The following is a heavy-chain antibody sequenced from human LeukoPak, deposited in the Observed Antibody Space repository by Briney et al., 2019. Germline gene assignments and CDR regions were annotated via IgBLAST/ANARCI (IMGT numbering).Heavy chain of an antibody. CDR1: GFTFSSYA. V-gene: IGHV3-23*01. J-gene: IGHJ4*02. Sequence: PGGSLRLSCAASGFTFSSYAMSWVRQAPGKGLEWVSAISGSGGSTYYADSVKGRFTISRDNSKNTLCLQMNSLRAEDTAVYYCAKDRTEDTYYDFWSGQFSYWGQGTLVTVSS. CDR2: ISGSGGST. CDR3: AKDRTEDTYYDFWSGQFSY. D-gene: IGHD3-3*01.